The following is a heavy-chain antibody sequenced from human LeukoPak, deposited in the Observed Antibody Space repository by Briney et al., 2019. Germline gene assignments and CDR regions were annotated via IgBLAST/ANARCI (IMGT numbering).Heavy chain of an antibody. V-gene: IGHV1-2*02. CDR2: INPNSGGT. D-gene: IGHD1-26*01. CDR3: ARDPEAGWELRYYYYMDV. Sequence: ASVKVSCKASGYTFTGYYMHWVPQAPGQGLEWMGWINPNSGGTNYAQKFQGRVTMTRDTSISTAYMELSRLRSDDTAVYYCARDPEAGWELRYYYYMDVWGKGTTVTVSS. CDR1: GYTFTGYY. J-gene: IGHJ6*03.